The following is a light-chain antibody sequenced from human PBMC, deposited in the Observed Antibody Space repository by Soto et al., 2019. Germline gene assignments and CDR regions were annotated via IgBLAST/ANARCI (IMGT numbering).Light chain of an antibody. CDR3: QQYEKWPPSIT. V-gene: IGKV3-11*01. Sequence: EVVLTQSPVTLSLSPGERATLSCRASQSFRGLLAWYQQKPGQAPRLLIYDAYNRATGIPPRFSGGGSGTEFTLTISSLQSEDFALYFCQQYEKWPPSITFGQGTRLEIK. J-gene: IGKJ5*01. CDR1: QSFRGL. CDR2: DAY.